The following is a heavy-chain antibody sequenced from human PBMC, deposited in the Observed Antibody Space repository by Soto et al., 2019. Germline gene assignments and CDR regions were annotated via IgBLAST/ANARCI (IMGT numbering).Heavy chain of an antibody. CDR1: GYTFTSYD. J-gene: IGHJ3*02. Sequence: QVQLVQSGAEVKKPGASVKVSCKASGYTFTSYDINWVRRATGQGLEWMGWMNPNSGNTGYAQKFQGRVTMTRNTSISTAYMERSSLRSVDTAVYYCARTTTVPDAFDIWGQGTMVTVSS. D-gene: IGHD4-17*01. V-gene: IGHV1-8*01. CDR2: MNPNSGNT. CDR3: ARTTTVPDAFDI.